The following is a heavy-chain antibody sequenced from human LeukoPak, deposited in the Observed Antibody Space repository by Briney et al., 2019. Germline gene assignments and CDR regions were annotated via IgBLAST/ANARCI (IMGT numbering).Heavy chain of an antibody. J-gene: IGHJ3*02. D-gene: IGHD3-22*01. Sequence: GGSLRLSCAASGFTFSSYSMNWVRQAPGKGLEWVSYISRSSSTMYYADSVKGRFSISRDNAKNSLYLQMNSLRAEDTAVYYCARDHHRRLYDSQARDTFDIWGQGTMVTVSS. CDR1: GFTFSSYS. CDR3: ARDHHRRLYDSQARDTFDI. CDR2: ISRSSSTM. V-gene: IGHV3-48*01.